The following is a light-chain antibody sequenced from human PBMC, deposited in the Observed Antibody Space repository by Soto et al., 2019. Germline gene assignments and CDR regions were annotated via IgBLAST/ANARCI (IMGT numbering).Light chain of an antibody. J-gene: IGKJ4*01. CDR1: KSIRSL. CDR3: QQYESYSPLT. CDR2: DAS. V-gene: IGKV1-5*01. Sequence: VTKYPSTVSGSVGERVTMACRASKSIRSLLAWYQQKPGKAPKLLIYDASSLESGVPSRFSGRRSGTEFTLTISSLKTDDFGNYYCQQYESYSPLTFGGGTKVDIK.